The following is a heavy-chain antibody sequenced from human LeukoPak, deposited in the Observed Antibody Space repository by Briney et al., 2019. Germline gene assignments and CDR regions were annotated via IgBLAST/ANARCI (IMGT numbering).Heavy chain of an antibody. Sequence: GGSLRLSCTASGFTFSTYCMHWVRQAPGKGLVWVSPIDNTGGDIHYVDSVKGRFTISRDNAKNTLYVQMNSLRPEDTAVYYCARDDHRCSVDDFGGQR. CDR2: IDNTGGDI. V-gene: IGHV3-74*01. CDR1: GFTFSTYC. J-gene: IGHJ4*02. D-gene: IGHD3-10*02. CDR3: ARDDHRCSVDDF.